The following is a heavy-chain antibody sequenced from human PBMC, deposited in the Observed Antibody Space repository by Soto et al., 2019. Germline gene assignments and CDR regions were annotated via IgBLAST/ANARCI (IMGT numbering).Heavy chain of an antibody. J-gene: IGHJ5*02. D-gene: IGHD5-12*01. CDR2: IRCDGGGP. V-gene: IGHV3-43*01. Sequence: EVLLVESGGAVVQPGGSLRLSCVASGFTFDAHTMHWVRQAPGKGLEWVSLIRCDGGGPFYADSVQGRFTISRDNVRRSLFPQMNSLTTDAAGLYYCAKADTAGYGFDPWGQGTVVAVSP. CDR3: AKADTAGYGFDP. CDR1: GFTFDAHT.